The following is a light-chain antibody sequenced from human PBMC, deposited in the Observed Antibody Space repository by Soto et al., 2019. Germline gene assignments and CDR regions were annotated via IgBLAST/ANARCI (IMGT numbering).Light chain of an antibody. CDR3: QQYSRAPLT. CDR2: GAS. V-gene: IGKV3-20*01. Sequence: EIGVTQSAYTLSLSPGDRATLSCRASQSVDNYLAWYQQKPGQAPRLVISGASSRTSGIPDRFSASGSGTDFTLTISRLEPEDFAVYYCQQYSRAPLTFGQGTKVDIK. J-gene: IGKJ1*01. CDR1: QSVDNY.